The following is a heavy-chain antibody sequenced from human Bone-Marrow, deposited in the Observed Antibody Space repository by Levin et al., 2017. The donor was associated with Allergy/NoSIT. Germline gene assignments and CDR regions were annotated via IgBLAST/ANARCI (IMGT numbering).Heavy chain of an antibody. CDR3: ARDGIDGGNSNTWYFDL. Sequence: GGSLRLSCAASGFTFSNYDMHWVRQATGKGLEWVSTIGTAGDTYYQGSVKGRFIISRDNARNSLYLQMNSLRAGDTAVYYCARDGIDGGNSNTWYFDLWGRGTLVTVSS. CDR1: GFTFSNYD. J-gene: IGHJ2*01. D-gene: IGHD4-23*01. CDR2: IGTAGDT. V-gene: IGHV3-13*01.